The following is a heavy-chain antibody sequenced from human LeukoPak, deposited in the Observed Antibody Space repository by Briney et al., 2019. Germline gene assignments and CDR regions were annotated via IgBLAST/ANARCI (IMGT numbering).Heavy chain of an antibody. V-gene: IGHV3-66*01. CDR3: ARSGITMVRGVAYFDY. CDR1: GFTVSSNY. D-gene: IGHD3-10*01. CDR2: IYSGGST. J-gene: IGHJ4*02. Sequence: GGSLRLSCAASGFTVSSNYMSWVRQAPGKGLEWVSVIYSGGSTYYADSVKGRFTISRDNSKNTLYLQMNSLRAEDTAVYYCARSGITMVRGVAYFDYWGQGTLVTVSS.